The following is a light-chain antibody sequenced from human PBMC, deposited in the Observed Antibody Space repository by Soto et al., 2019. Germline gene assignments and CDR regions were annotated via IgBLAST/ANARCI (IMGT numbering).Light chain of an antibody. CDR1: QRLSSN. Sequence: EIVMTQSPATLSVSPGERATLSCRASQRLSSNLAWYQQKPGQAPRLLIYDVSTRATGIPARFSGSGSGTEFTLTTSSLQSEDSAVYYCQQYKNWLALTFGGGTKVEIK. V-gene: IGKV3-15*01. CDR2: DVS. CDR3: QQYKNWLALT. J-gene: IGKJ4*01.